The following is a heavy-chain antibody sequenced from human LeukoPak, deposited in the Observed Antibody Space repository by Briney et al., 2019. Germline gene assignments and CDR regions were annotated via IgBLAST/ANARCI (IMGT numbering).Heavy chain of an antibody. V-gene: IGHV3-43*02. J-gene: IGHJ4*02. CDR2: ISGDSTRT. CDR3: AKVPDYGDFIFDY. CDR1: GFTFDVYA. Sequence: GGPLRLSCAASGFTFDVYAMLWVRQAPGKGLECVSLISGDSTRTYYADSVKGRFTISRDNSKNSLYLQMNSLRPADTALYYCAKVPDYGDFIFDYWGQGTLVTVSS. D-gene: IGHD4-17*01.